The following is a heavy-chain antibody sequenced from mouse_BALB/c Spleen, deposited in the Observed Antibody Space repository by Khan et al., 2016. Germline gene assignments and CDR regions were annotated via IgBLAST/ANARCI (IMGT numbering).Heavy chain of an antibody. D-gene: IGHD2-3*01. J-gene: IGHJ2*01. CDR1: GFSLTTYD. Sequence: QVQLKESGPGLVAPSQSLSITCTVSGFSLTTYDIHWVRQPPGKGLKWLGVIWAGGSTNYNSALMSRLSISKDNSKSQVFLTMNSLQPDDTAMYYCARVQFGYYDYFDFWGQGTTLAVSS. V-gene: IGHV2-9*02. CDR2: IWAGGST. CDR3: ARVQFGYYDYFDF.